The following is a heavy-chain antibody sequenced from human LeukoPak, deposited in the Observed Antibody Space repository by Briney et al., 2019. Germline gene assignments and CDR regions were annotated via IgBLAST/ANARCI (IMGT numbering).Heavy chain of an antibody. Sequence: SETLSLTCGVYGGSLSGFYWNWVRQPPGKGLEWIGEMNPSGRTTYNPSLKSRVSMSLDTSRNQFSLKLSSVTAADTAVYYCARGLKPYCTNGVCYTGDFWGQGTLVTVSP. V-gene: IGHV4-34*01. D-gene: IGHD2-8*01. CDR1: GGSLSGFY. CDR3: ARGLKPYCTNGVCYTGDF. J-gene: IGHJ4*02. CDR2: MNPSGRT.